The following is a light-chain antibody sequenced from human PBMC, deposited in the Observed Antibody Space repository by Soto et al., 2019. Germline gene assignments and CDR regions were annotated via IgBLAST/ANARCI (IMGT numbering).Light chain of an antibody. CDR2: YDS. CDR3: QVWDSSSDHPYV. CDR1: NIGRKS. J-gene: IGLJ1*01. V-gene: IGLV3-21*04. Sequence: SYELTQPPSVSVAPGKTARITCGGNNIGRKSVHWYQQKPGQAPVLVIYYDSDRPSGIPERFSGSNSGNTATLTISRVEAGDEADYYCQVWDSSSDHPYVFGTGTKLTVL.